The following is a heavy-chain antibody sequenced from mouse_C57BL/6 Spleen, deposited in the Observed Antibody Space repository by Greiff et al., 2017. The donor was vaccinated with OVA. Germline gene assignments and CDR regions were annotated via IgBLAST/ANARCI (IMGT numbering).Heavy chain of an antibody. J-gene: IGHJ4*01. CDR2: IDPSDSYT. CDR1: GYTFTSYW. V-gene: IGHV1-59*01. Sequence: QVQLQQSGAELVRPGTSVKLSCKASGYTFTSYWMHWVKQRPGQGLEWIGVIDPSDSYTNYNQKFKGKATLTVDTSSSTAYMQLSSLTSEDSAVYYCARRGYGSSYDYAMDYWGQGTSVTVSS. D-gene: IGHD1-1*01. CDR3: ARRGYGSSYDYAMDY.